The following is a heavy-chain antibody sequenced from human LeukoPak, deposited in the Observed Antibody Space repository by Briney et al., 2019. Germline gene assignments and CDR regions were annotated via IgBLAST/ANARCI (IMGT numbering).Heavy chain of an antibody. J-gene: IGHJ4*02. D-gene: IGHD6-19*01. CDR2: TVVGSGNT. Sequence: SVKVSCKASGFTFTNSPMQWVRQARGQRLEWMGWTVVGSGNTNYAQKFQERVTITRDMSTSTAYMELSSLRSEDTAVYYCATGSGWYSPDYWGQGTLVTVSS. V-gene: IGHV1-58*02. CDR1: GFTFTNSP. CDR3: ATGSGWYSPDY.